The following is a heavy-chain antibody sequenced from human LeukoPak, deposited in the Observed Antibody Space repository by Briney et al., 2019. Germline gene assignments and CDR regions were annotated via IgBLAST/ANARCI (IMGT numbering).Heavy chain of an antibody. V-gene: IGHV1-8*01. CDR3: ARNRETAGTLYYYYGMDV. D-gene: IGHD6-13*01. CDR2: MNPNSGNT. Sequence: ASVKVSCKASGYTFTSYDISWVRQATGQGLEWMGWMNPNSGNTGYAQKFQGRVTMTRNTSISTAYMELSSLRSEDTAVYYCARNRETAGTLYYYYGMDVWGQGTTVTVSS. J-gene: IGHJ6*02. CDR1: GYTFTSYD.